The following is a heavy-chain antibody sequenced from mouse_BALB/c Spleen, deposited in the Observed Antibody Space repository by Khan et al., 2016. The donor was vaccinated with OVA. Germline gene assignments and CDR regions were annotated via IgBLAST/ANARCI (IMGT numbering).Heavy chain of an antibody. CDR1: GYTFTTYP. V-gene: IGHV1-47*01. Sequence: QVQLKESGTELVKPGASVKMSCKAFGYTFTTYPIEWMKQNHGKSLEWIGNFHPYNDDTKYNEKFKGKAKLTVEKSSCTAYLVLSRLTSDDSAVYYCTRRNRYDSAWFAYWGQGTLVTVSA. CDR3: TRRNRYDSAWFAY. J-gene: IGHJ3*01. D-gene: IGHD2-14*01. CDR2: FHPYNDDT.